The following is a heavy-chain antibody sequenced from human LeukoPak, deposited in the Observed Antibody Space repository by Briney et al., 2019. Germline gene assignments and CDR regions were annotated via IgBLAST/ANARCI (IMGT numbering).Heavy chain of an antibody. CDR1: GGSISSGGYY. J-gene: IGHJ4*02. CDR2: IFYSGST. V-gene: IGHV4-31*03. Sequence: PSEPLSFTCTVSGGSISSGGYYWSWIRQHPGKGLEWIGYIFYSGSTYYNPSLKSRVTISVDTPKNQFSLKLSSVTAADTAVYYCARVGRGYYDSSGYYYYFDYWGQGTLVTVSS. CDR3: ARVGRGYYDSSGYYYYFDY. D-gene: IGHD3-22*01.